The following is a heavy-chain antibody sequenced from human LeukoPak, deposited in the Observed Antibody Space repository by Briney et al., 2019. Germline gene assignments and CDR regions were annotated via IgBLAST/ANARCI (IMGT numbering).Heavy chain of an antibody. CDR1: GGSISSSSYY. CDR2: IYYSGST. V-gene: IGHV4-39*01. CDR3: ARRRGDYGSGEFDI. Sequence: SETLSLTCTVSGGSISSSSYYWGWIRQPPGKGLEWIGSIYYSGSTYYNPSLKSRVTISVDTSKNQFSLKLSSVTAADTAVYYCARRRGDYGSGEFDIWGQGTMVTVST. J-gene: IGHJ3*02. D-gene: IGHD3-10*01.